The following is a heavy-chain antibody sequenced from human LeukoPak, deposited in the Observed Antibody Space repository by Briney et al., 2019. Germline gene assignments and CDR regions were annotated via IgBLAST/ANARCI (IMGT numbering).Heavy chain of an antibody. J-gene: IGHJ4*02. D-gene: IGHD3-22*01. CDR1: GFTFSNYG. V-gene: IGHV3-30*03. Sequence: GGSLRLSCAASGFTFSNYGMHWVRQAPGKGLEFVAVIANDGRDKKYADSVKGRFTISRDNAKNSVYLQMNSLRAEDTAVYYCASHSMYDSSGYYLTFDYWGQGTLVTVSS. CDR2: IANDGRDK. CDR3: ASHSMYDSSGYYLTFDY.